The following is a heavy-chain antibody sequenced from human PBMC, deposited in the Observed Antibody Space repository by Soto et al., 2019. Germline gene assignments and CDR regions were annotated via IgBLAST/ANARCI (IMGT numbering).Heavy chain of an antibody. CDR2: IYYSGST. D-gene: IGHD6-13*01. Sequence: KPSETLSLTCTVSGGSISSSSYYWGWIRQPPGKGLEWIGSIYYSGSTYYNPSLKSRVTISVDTSKNQFSLKLSSVTAADTAVYYCARAQYSSSWAAFDYWGQGTLVTVSS. CDR3: ARAQYSSSWAAFDY. V-gene: IGHV4-39*01. CDR1: GGSISSSSYY. J-gene: IGHJ4*02.